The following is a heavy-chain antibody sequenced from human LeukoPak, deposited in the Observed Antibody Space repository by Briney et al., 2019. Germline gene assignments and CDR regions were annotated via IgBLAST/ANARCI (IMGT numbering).Heavy chain of an antibody. CDR2: INPNSGGT. CDR3: AREYSRYGCDP. Sequence: ASVTVSCKASVYTFTGYYMHGVGQAPGQGVEWVGWINPNSGGTNYAQKFQGRVNMTRDTSISTAYMELSRLRSDDTAVYYCAREYSRYGCDPWGQGTLVTVSS. V-gene: IGHV1-2*02. D-gene: IGHD2-21*01. J-gene: IGHJ5*02. CDR1: VYTFTGYY.